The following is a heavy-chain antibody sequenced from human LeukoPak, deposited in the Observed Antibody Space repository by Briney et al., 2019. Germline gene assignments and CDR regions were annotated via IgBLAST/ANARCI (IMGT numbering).Heavy chain of an antibody. J-gene: IGHJ5*02. V-gene: IGHV4-59*01. CDR3: VRSPQLDP. Sequence: PSETLSLTCSVSGGSISSYYCSWVRQPPGKGLEWIGYIQNSVTSYTDNPSLQSRVTISVDTSKNQFSLRVTSVTAADTAVYYCVRSPQLDPWGQGTLVTVSS. CDR2: IQNSVTSY. CDR1: GGSISSYY.